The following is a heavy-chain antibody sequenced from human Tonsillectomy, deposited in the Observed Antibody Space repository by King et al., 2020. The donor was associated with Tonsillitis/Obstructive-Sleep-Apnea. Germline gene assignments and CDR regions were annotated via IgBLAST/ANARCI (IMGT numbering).Heavy chain of an antibody. J-gene: IGHJ4*02. CDR1: GGSIRNYY. Sequence: VQLQESGPGLVKPSETLSLTCTVSGGSIRNYYWSWIRQPAGKGLEWIGRIYTSGTTNYNPSLRSRVTMSIDTSKNQFSLKLTSVTAADTAVYYCARGSMTLPIPDYWGQGTLVTVSS. V-gene: IGHV4-4*07. CDR2: IYTSGTT. CDR3: ARGSMTLPIPDY. D-gene: IGHD2-15*01.